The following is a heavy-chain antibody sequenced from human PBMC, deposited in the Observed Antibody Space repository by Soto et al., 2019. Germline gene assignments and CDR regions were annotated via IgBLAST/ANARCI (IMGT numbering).Heavy chain of an antibody. CDR3: ARAPPLFWSGYYTYFDY. Sequence: PGGSLRLSCAASGFRFSTYWMSWVRQAPGKGLEWVANIKEDGSEKYYADSVKGRFTISRDNAKNSLYLQMNSLRAEDTAVYYCARAPPLFWSGYYTYFDYWGQGTLVTVSS. J-gene: IGHJ4*02. V-gene: IGHV3-7*01. CDR1: GFRFSTYW. D-gene: IGHD3-3*01. CDR2: IKEDGSEK.